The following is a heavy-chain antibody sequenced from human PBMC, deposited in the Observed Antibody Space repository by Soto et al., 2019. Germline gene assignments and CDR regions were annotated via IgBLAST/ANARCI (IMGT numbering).Heavy chain of an antibody. D-gene: IGHD1-26*01. CDR1: GYTFTSYG. J-gene: IGHJ5*02. CDR2: ISAYNGNT. Sequence: ASVKVSCKASGYTFTSYGISWVRQAPGQGLEWMGWISAYNGNTNYAQKLQGRVTMTTDTSTSTAYMELRRLRSDDTAVYYCAYHSGSNSWFDPWGQGTMVTVST. CDR3: AYHSGSNSWFDP. V-gene: IGHV1-18*04.